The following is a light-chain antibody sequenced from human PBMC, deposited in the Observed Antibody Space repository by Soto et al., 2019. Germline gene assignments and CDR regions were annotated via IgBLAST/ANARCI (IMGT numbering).Light chain of an antibody. J-gene: IGLJ1*01. CDR2: AVS. CDR1: SSDVGSYNL. CDR3: TSYTTSSTLYV. V-gene: IGLV2-14*02. Sequence: QSVLTQPASVCGSPEQSITISCIGTSSDVGSYNLVSWYQHHPGKAPKLMIYAVSNRPSGVSNRFSGSKSGSTASLTISGLHTEDEADYFCTSYTTSSTLYVFGTGTKLTVL.